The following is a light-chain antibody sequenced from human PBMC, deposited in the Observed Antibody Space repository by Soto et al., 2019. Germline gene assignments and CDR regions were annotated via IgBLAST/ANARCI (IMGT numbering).Light chain of an antibody. CDR1: SSDVGSYNL. CDR3: CSFAGSSTLV. J-gene: IGLJ2*01. Sequence: QSALTQPASVSGSPGQSITISCTGTSSDVGSYNLVSWYQQHPGKAPKLMIYEGSERPSGVSNRFSGSKSGNTASLTISGLHAEDEADYYCCSFAGSSTLVFGGGTQLTVL. CDR2: EGS. V-gene: IGLV2-23*01.